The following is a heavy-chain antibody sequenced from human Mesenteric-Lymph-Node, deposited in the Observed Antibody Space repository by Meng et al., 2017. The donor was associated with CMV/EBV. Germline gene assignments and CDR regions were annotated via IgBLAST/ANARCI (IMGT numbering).Heavy chain of an antibody. D-gene: IGHD2-15*01. CDR2: ISWNSGSI. CDR3: AKDIRYCSGGACTSGNYDYFYGMDV. V-gene: IGHV3-9*01. Sequence: SLKISCAASGFTFDDYAMHWVRQAPGKGLEWVSGISWNSGSIGYADSVKGRFTISRDNAKKSLYLQMNNLTAADTAFYYCAKDIRYCSGGACTSGNYDYFYGMDVWGQGTTVTVSS. CDR1: GFTFDDYA. J-gene: IGHJ6*02.